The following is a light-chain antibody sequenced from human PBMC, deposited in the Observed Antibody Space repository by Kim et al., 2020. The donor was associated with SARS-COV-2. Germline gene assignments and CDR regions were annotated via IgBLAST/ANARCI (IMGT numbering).Light chain of an antibody. V-gene: IGKV3-15*01. J-gene: IGKJ2*01. CDR2: GAS. CDR1: KSGNNN. CDR3: QQYHNWRLYT. Sequence: GSPGERATRSCRAGKSGNNNLAGDKKKTGQAPRPRIYGASTRATGVPARVSGSGTGTEFTLTISSLQSEDFAVYYCQQYHNWRLYTFGQGTKLEI.